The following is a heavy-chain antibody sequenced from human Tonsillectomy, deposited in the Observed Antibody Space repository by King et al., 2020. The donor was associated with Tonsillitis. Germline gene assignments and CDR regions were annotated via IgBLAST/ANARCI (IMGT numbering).Heavy chain of an antibody. CDR3: TRDLLRLLEYYT. J-gene: IGHJ3*01. D-gene: IGHD3-3*01. CDR1: GFTFSTYA. Sequence: EVQLVESGGRLVQPGGSLRLSCAASGFTFSTYAMNWVRQSPGKGLEWVSYISSSGRNVFYADSVKGRFVISRDNAKNSVSLQMSSLTDEDTAIYYCTRDLLRLLEYYTWGQGTMVTVSS. CDR2: ISSSGRNV. V-gene: IGHV3-48*02.